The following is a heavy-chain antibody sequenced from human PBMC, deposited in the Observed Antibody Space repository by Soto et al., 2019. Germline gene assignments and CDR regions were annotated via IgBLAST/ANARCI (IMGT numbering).Heavy chain of an antibody. CDR2: ISAYNGNT. V-gene: IGHV1-18*01. Sequence: EAPVKVSCKASGYTFTSYGISWVRQAPGQGLEWMGWISAYNGNTNYAQKLQGRVTMTTDTSTSTAYMELRSLRSDDTAVYYCARDLAAAGRLVNYYWGQGTLVTASS. CDR1: GYTFTSYG. CDR3: ARDLAAAGRLVNYY. J-gene: IGHJ4*02. D-gene: IGHD6-13*01.